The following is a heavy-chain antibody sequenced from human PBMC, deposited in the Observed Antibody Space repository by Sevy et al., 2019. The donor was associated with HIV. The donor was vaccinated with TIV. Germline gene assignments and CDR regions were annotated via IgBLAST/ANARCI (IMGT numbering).Heavy chain of an antibody. V-gene: IGHV3-43*01. J-gene: IGHJ4*02. D-gene: IGHD6-19*01. CDR1: GFTFDDYT. CDR2: ISWDGGST. CDR3: AKAHRPYSSGIIDY. Sequence: GGSLRLSCVASGFTFDDYTMHWVRQAPGKGLEWVSLISWDGGSTYYADSVKGRFTISRDNSKNSRYLQMNSLRTEDTALYYCAKAHRPYSSGIIDYWGQGTLVTVSS.